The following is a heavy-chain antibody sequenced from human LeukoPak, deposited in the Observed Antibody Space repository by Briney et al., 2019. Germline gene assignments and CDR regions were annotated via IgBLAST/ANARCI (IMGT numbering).Heavy chain of an antibody. CDR2: ISPNSGGA. Sequence: ASVKVSCKASGYTFTSYYMHWVRQAPGQGLEWMGWISPNSGGADYAQKFQGRVTMTRDTSISTAYMELSRLRSDDTAVYYCARGGYGSTWYGLDVWGQGTTVTVSS. CDR1: GYTFTSYY. V-gene: IGHV1-2*02. CDR3: ARGGYGSTWYGLDV. J-gene: IGHJ6*02. D-gene: IGHD6-13*01.